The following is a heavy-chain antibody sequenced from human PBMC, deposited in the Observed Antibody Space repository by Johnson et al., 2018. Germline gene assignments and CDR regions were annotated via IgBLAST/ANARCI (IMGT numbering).Heavy chain of an antibody. CDR1: GFTFSSNW. D-gene: IGHD3-10*01. J-gene: IGHJ6*03. CDR2: INQDGSEK. CDR3: AGDGDITMVRGVISFYYYYMDV. Sequence: VQLVESGGGLVQPGGSLRLSCAASGFTFSSNWMTWVRQAPGKGLEWVANINQDGSEKYYVDSVKGRFTISRDNAKNSLYLQRNSLRAEDTAVYYCAGDGDITMVRGVISFYYYYMDVWGKGTTVTVSS. V-gene: IGHV3-7*01.